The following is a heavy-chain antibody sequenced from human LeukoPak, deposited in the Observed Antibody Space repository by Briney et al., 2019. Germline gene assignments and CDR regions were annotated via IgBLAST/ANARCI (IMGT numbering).Heavy chain of an antibody. D-gene: IGHD2-15*01. CDR3: AKAPVTTCRGAFCYPFDY. V-gene: IGHV3-23*01. CDR1: GFTFSSYA. Sequence: GGSLRLSCAASGFTFSSYAMSWVRQAPGKGLEWVSAISGSGGSTYYADSVKGRFTISRDNAKNSLYLQMNRLRPEDAAVYYCAKAPVTTCRGAFCYPFDYWGLGTLVTVSS. CDR2: ISGSGGST. J-gene: IGHJ4*02.